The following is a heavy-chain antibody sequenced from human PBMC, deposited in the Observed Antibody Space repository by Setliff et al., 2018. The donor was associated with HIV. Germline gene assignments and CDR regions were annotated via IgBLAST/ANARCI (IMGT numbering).Heavy chain of an antibody. J-gene: IGHJ4*02. CDR2: IYHSGST. V-gene: IGHV4-38-2*01. CDR1: GYSFINGDY. CDR3: AGRIATTAYYFDY. D-gene: IGHD6-13*01. Sequence: SETLSLTFAVFGYSFINGDYWGWIRQPPGKGPEWIGSIYHSGSTYYNPSLKSRVGISVDTSKNQFTLELTSVTAADTSVYYCAGRIATTAYYFDYWGRGTLVTVSS.